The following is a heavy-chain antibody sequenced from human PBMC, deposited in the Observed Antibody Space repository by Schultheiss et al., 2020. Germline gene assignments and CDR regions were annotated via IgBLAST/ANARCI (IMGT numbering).Heavy chain of an antibody. D-gene: IGHD2-2*01. CDR2: ISSSSSYI. Sequence: GGSLRLSCAASGFTVSSNYMSWVRQAPGKGLEWVSSISSSSSYIYYADSVKGRFTISRDNAKNSLYLQMNSLRAEDTAVYYCARDPRYCSSTSCYEGDYWGEGTLVTGSS. CDR1: GFTVSSNY. CDR3: ARDPRYCSSTSCYEGDY. V-gene: IGHV3-21*04. J-gene: IGHJ4*02.